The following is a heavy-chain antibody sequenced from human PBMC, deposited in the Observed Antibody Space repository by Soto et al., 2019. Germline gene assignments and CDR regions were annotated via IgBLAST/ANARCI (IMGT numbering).Heavy chain of an antibody. CDR1: GYTFIRYG. CDR3: ASSYSSGWYRFDY. D-gene: IGHD6-19*01. Sequence: ASVKVSCKASGYTFIRYGITWVRQAPGQGLEWMGWISPYNDYTIYAQKLQGRVTMTTDTSTSTAYMELRSLRSDDTAVYYCASSYSSGWYRFDYWGQGTLVTVS. V-gene: IGHV1-18*01. J-gene: IGHJ4*02. CDR2: ISPYNDYT.